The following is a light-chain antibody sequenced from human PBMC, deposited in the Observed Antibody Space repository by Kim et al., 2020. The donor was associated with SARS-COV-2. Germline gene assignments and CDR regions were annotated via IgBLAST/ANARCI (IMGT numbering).Light chain of an antibody. CDR3: SSSTSTSTLV. J-gene: IGLJ2*01. Sequence: GQPITISSSGTGSVIGGFDYVSCYQQRTGKAPKAMIYDVSKRPAGVSNRCSGSKSGNTASLTISGLQAEDEAHYFCSSSTSTSTLVFGGGTKLTVL. CDR1: GSVIGGFDY. V-gene: IGLV2-14*04. CDR2: DVS.